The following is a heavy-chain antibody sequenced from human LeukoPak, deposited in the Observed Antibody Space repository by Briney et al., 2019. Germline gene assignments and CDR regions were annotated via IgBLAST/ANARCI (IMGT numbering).Heavy chain of an antibody. D-gene: IGHD1-26*01. J-gene: IGHJ4*02. CDR3: ARAAGGSGSCPD. Sequence: ASVNASCKASGYTFTGYYMHWVRQAPGQGLEWMGWINPNSGGTNYAQKFQGRVTMTRDTSISTAYMELSRLRSDDTAVYYCARAAGGSGSCPDWGQGTLVTVSS. CDR2: INPNSGGT. V-gene: IGHV1-2*02. CDR1: GYTFTGYY.